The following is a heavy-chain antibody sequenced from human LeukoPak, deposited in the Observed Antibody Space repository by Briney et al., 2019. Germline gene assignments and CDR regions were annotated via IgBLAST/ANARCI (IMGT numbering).Heavy chain of an antibody. J-gene: IGHJ6*02. Sequence: SVKVSCKAPGGTFSSYAISWVRQAPGQGLEWMGGIIPIFGTANYAQKFQGRVTITADESTSTAYMELSSLRSEDTAVYYCARDSHPSGSYYYYGMDVWGQGTTVTVSS. D-gene: IGHD6-25*01. V-gene: IGHV1-69*01. CDR2: IIPIFGTA. CDR3: ARDSHPSGSYYYYGMDV. CDR1: GGTFSSYA.